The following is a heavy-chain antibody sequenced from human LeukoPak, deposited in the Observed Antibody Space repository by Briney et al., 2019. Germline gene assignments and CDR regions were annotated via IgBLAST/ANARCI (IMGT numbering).Heavy chain of an antibody. Sequence: GGSPRLSCAASGFTFSSYWMSWVRQAPGKGLEWVANIKQDGSEKYYVDSVKGRFTISRDNAKNSLYLQMNSLRAEDTAVYYCARDAGDLYDAFDIWGQGTMVTVSS. CDR1: GFTFSSYW. J-gene: IGHJ3*02. V-gene: IGHV3-7*01. CDR2: IKQDGSEK. CDR3: ARDAGDLYDAFDI. D-gene: IGHD7-27*01.